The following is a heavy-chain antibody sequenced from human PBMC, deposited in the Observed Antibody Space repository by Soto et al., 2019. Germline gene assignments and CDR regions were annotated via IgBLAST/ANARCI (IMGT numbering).Heavy chain of an antibody. CDR3: ARSIVVVTALDY. J-gene: IGHJ4*02. D-gene: IGHD2-21*02. V-gene: IGHV1-2*04. CDR2: INPNSGGT. Sequence: ASVKVSCKASGYTFTGYYMHWVRQAPGQGLEWMGWINPNSGGTNYAQKFQGWVTMTRDTPISTAYMELSSLRSEDTAVYYCARSIVVVTALDYWGQGTLVTVSS. CDR1: GYTFTGYY.